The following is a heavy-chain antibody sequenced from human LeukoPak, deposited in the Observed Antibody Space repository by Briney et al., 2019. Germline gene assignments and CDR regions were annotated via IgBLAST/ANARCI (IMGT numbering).Heavy chain of an antibody. D-gene: IGHD3-9*01. CDR3: ARGPAGDYDILTGYPNVDY. CDR1: GYTFTSYD. V-gene: IGHV1-8*03. CDR2: MNPNSGNT. J-gene: IGHJ4*02. Sequence: GASVKVSCKASGYTFTSYDINWVRQATGQGLEWMGWMNPNSGNTGYAKKFQGRVTITRNTSISTAYMELSSLRSEDTAVYYCARGPAGDYDILTGYPNVDYWGQGTLVTVSS.